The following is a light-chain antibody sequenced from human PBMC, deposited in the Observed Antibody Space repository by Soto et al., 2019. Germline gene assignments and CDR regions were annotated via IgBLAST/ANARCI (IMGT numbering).Light chain of an antibody. Sequence: DIHMTQSPSSLSASVGNIVTITCRASQSISSSFLNWYQQKQGKAPKLLIYAASSLQSGVPSRLSGSGSGTDLTITISSMKNEDFETYYCQQSYSNTWTFGQGTKVDIK. CDR3: QQSYSNTWT. J-gene: IGKJ1*01. CDR1: QSISSSF. V-gene: IGKV1-39*01. CDR2: AAS.